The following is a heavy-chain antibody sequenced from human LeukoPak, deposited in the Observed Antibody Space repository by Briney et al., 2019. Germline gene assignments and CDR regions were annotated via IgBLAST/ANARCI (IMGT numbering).Heavy chain of an antibody. CDR2: IYYSGST. D-gene: IGHD3-10*01. CDR3: ARISSAFEY. Sequence: PSETLSLTCTISGGSISSHYWSWIRQPPGKGLEWIGYIYYSGSTNYNPSLKSRVTISVDTSKNQFSLKLSSVTAADTAVYYCARISSAFEYWGQGTLVTVSS. J-gene: IGHJ4*02. V-gene: IGHV4-59*11. CDR1: GGSISSHY.